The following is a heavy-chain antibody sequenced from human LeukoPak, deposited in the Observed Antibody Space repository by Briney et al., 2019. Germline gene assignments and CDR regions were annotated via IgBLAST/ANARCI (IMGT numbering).Heavy chain of an antibody. CDR1: GFTVSSNY. D-gene: IGHD6-19*01. V-gene: IGHV3-53*01. Sequence: GGSLRLSCAASGFTVSSNYMSWVRQAPGKGLEWVSVIYSGGSTYYADSVKGRFTISRDNSKNTLFLQMNSLRAEDTAVYYCAKPDSSGWPSNAFHIWGQGTMVTVSS. J-gene: IGHJ3*02. CDR2: IYSGGST. CDR3: AKPDSSGWPSNAFHI.